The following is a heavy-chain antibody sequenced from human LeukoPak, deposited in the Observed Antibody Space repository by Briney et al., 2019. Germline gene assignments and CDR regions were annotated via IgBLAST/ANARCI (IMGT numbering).Heavy chain of an antibody. CDR2: INDGDGNT. Sequence: ASVKVSCKASGYTFTSYAVHWVRRAPGQSLEWMGYINDGDGNTKYSQEFQGRDTITRDTSASIVYMELSSLRSEDMAFYYCARERGEFGGSYFLDYWGQGTLVTVSS. V-gene: IGHV1-3*03. J-gene: IGHJ4*02. CDR3: ARERGEFGGSYFLDY. CDR1: GYTFTSYA. D-gene: IGHD1-26*01.